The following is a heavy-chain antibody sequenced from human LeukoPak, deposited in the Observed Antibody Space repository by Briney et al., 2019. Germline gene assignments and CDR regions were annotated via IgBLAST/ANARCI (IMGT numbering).Heavy chain of an antibody. J-gene: IGHJ6*02. V-gene: IGHV3-30*18. D-gene: IGHD3-10*01. CDR3: AKDLSSLLLFGELSIYYYGMDV. CDR1: GFTFSSYG. Sequence: GGSLRLSCAASGFTFSSYGMHWVRQAPGKGLEWVAVISYDGSNKYYTDSVKGRFTISRDNSKNTLYLQMNSLRAEDTAVYYCAKDLSSLLLFGELSIYYYGMDVWGQGTTVIVSS. CDR2: ISYDGSNK.